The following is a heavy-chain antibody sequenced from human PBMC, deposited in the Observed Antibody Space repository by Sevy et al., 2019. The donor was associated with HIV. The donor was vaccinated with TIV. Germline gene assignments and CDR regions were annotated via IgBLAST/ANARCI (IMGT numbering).Heavy chain of an antibody. D-gene: IGHD6-13*01. J-gene: IGHJ4*02. CDR2: IRNKADSYTT. Sequence: GGSLRLSCVASGFTFSDHYMEWVRQAPGKGLEWVGRIRNKADSYTTEYAASVKGRFIISRDDSKNSLYLLMNSLKTEDTAVYYCATHAGIAAAGRVFDYWGQGTLVTVSS. CDR1: GFTFSDHY. V-gene: IGHV3-72*01. CDR3: ATHAGIAAAGRVFDY.